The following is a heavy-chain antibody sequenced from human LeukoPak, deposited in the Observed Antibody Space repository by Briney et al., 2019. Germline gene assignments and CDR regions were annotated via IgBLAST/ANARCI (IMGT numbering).Heavy chain of an antibody. Sequence: GGSLRLSCAASGFTFGSYAMSWVRQAPGKGLEWVSTMTGSGGSTYYADSVKGRFTISRDNSKNTLYLQMNSLGAEDTAVYYCAKFGGVGAGYWGQGTLVTVSS. V-gene: IGHV3-23*01. CDR2: MTGSGGST. CDR3: AKFGGVGAGY. CDR1: GFTFGSYA. J-gene: IGHJ4*01. D-gene: IGHD3-16*01.